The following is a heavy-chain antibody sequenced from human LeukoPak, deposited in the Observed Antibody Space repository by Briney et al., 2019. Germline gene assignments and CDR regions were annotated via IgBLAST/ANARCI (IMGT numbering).Heavy chain of an antibody. Sequence: ASVKVSFRSSGYTFTVYYMHWVRQAPGQGLEWLGYINPTSLVTKYAQKFQGRVTLTRDTSIHTAYMELSRLRSDDTAMFYCAVSFTSDAFDIWGQGTFVAVSS. J-gene: IGHJ3*02. D-gene: IGHD2-2*01. CDR1: GYTFTVYY. CDR3: AVSFTSDAFDI. CDR2: INPTSLVT. V-gene: IGHV1-2*02.